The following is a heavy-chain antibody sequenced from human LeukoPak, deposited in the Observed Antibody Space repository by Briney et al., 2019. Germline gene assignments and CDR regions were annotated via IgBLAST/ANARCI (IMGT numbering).Heavy chain of an antibody. CDR3: ARDNPVTTFDY. D-gene: IGHD4-17*01. CDR2: ISSSSSTI. CDR1: GFTFSNYN. J-gene: IGHJ4*02. V-gene: IGHV3-48*01. Sequence: GRSLRLSCAASGFTFSNYNMNWVRQAPGKGLEWVSYISSSSSTIYYADSVKGRFTISRDSAKNSLYLQMNSLRAEDTAVYYCARDNPVTTFDYWGQGILVTVSS.